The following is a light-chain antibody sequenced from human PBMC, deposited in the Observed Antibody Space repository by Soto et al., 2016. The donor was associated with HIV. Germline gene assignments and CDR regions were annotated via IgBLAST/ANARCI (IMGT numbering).Light chain of an antibody. CDR2: NKN. Sequence: SSELIQDPAVSVALGQTVKITCQGDSLKIYYASWYQLKPGQAPILVIYNKNNRPSGIPDRFSGSSSGNTASLTITGAQAEDEADYYCNSRDSSRSHVLFGGGTKLTVL. CDR1: SLKIYY. J-gene: IGLJ2*01. V-gene: IGLV3-19*01. CDR3: NSRDSSRSHVL.